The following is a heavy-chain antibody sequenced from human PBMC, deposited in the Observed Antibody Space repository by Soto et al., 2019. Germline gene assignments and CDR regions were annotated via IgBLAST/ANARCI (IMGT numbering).Heavy chain of an antibody. Sequence: EVQLVESGGGLVKPGGSLRLSCAASGFTFSNAWMSWVRQAPGKGLEWVGRIKSKTDGGTTDYAAPVKGRFTISRDDSKNTLYLQMNSLKTEDTPVYYCTYGSSGSTPCYFYLWGRGTLGTFSS. CDR1: GFTFSNAW. V-gene: IGHV3-15*01. J-gene: IGHJ2*01. CDR2: IKSKTDGGTT. D-gene: IGHD6-13*01. CDR3: TYGSSGSTPCYFYL.